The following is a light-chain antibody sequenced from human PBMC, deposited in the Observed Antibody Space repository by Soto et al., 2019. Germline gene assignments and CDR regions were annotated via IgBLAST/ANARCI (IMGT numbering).Light chain of an antibody. V-gene: IGKV3-20*01. Sequence: DIVLTQSPDTLSLSPGERATLSCRASQSVASLYLAWYQQKPGQAPRLLIFGASSRASGIPDRFSGSGSGTDFTLTISRLEPEDFALYYCQHYGDSSRTFGQGTRVDIK. CDR3: QHYGDSSRT. CDR2: GAS. J-gene: IGKJ1*01. CDR1: QSVASLY.